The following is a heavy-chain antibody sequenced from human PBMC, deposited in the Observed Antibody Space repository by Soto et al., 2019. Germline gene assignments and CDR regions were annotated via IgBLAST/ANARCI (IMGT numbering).Heavy chain of an antibody. Sequence: PSETLSLTFTVSGGSMRNYFWTWIRQPPGKGLEWIGYIHYSGTTSFFPSYNPSLRSRVTISEDTSKNQFSLKLLSVTTADTAAYFCAAGEASSRNLAPYYLDFWGQGTLVTVS. D-gene: IGHD6-13*01. V-gene: IGHV4-59*01. CDR1: GGSMRNYF. CDR3: AAGEASSRNLAPYYLDF. J-gene: IGHJ4*02. CDR2: IHYSGTT.